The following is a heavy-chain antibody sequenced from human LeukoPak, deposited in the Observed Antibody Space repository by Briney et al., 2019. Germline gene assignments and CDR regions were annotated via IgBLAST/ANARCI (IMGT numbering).Heavy chain of an antibody. CDR1: GFTFSRYD. CDR2: ISGSGGST. D-gene: IGHD1-20*01. J-gene: IGHJ4*02. CDR3: ARGGNWNYFDY. Sequence: GGSLRLSCAASGFTFSRYDMSWVRQAPGKGLEWVSAISGSGGSTYYADSVKGRFTISRDNPKNTLYLQMNSLRAEDTAVYYCARGGNWNYFDYWGQGTLVTVSS. V-gene: IGHV3-23*01.